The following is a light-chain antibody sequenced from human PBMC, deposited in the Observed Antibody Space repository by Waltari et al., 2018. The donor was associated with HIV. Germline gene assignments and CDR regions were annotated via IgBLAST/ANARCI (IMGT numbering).Light chain of an antibody. V-gene: IGLV1-44*01. CDR1: PSNIGSNS. Sequence: QSPLTQTPSMSGAPGQRVNISCSGGPSNIGSNSVNWYRQLPGTAPKLLIYSHDQRPSRVPVRFSGSKSATSAFLVISGLQSDDEADYYCATWDDTMSVVFGGGTRLTVL. CDR3: ATWDDTMSVV. CDR2: SHD. J-gene: IGLJ2*01.